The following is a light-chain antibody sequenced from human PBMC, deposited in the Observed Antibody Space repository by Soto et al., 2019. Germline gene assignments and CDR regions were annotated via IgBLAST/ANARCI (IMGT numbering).Light chain of an antibody. J-gene: IGKJ4*01. Sequence: EIVLTQSPATLSLSPGERATLSCRASQSVSNYLAWYQQKPGQAPRLLLYDASNRATGIPARFSGSGSGTDFTLNISSLEPEDFAVYYCQQRSNWPLLTFGGGTKVEIK. CDR2: DAS. CDR1: QSVSNY. CDR3: QQRSNWPLLT. V-gene: IGKV3-11*01.